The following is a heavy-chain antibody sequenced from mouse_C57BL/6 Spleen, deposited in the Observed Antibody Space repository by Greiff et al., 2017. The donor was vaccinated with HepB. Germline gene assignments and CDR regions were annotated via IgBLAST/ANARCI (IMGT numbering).Heavy chain of an antibody. Sequence: QVQLKQPGAELVMPGASVKLSCKASGYTFTSYWMHWVKQRPGQGLEWIGEIDPSDSYTNYNQKFKGKSTLTVDKSSSTAYMQLSSLTSEDSAVYYCARSGPYYSNYDWFAYWGQGTLVTVSA. CDR1: GYTFTSYW. CDR3: ARSGPYYSNYDWFAY. J-gene: IGHJ3*01. V-gene: IGHV1-69*01. D-gene: IGHD2-5*01. CDR2: IDPSDSYT.